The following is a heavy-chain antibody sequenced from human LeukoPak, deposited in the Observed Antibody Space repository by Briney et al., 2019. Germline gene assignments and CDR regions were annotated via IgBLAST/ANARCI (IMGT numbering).Heavy chain of an antibody. CDR2: ISYDGSNK. V-gene: IGHV3-30-3*01. D-gene: IGHD6-6*01. J-gene: IGHJ4*02. Sequence: QPGGSLRLSCAASGFTFSSYAMHWVRQAPGKGLEWVAVISYDGSNKYYADSVKGRFTISRDNSKNTLYLQMNSLRAEDTAVYYCAKGKAVGVAARPYDYWGQGTLVTVSS. CDR1: GFTFSSYA. CDR3: AKGKAVGVAARPYDY.